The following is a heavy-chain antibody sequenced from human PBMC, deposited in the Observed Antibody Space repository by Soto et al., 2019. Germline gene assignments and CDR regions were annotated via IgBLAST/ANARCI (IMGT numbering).Heavy chain of an antibody. Sequence: LRPSCAASRFTLRSYAMSWVSQAPGKVLESVSAISGSGGSTYYAYAVKGRFTISRDNSKHTLYLQMNSLRAEDTAVQYCAKELRRTGLDYWGQGTVVTVSS. CDR2: ISGSGGST. V-gene: IGHV3-23*01. CDR1: RFTLRSYA. CDR3: AKELRRTGLDY. J-gene: IGHJ4*02.